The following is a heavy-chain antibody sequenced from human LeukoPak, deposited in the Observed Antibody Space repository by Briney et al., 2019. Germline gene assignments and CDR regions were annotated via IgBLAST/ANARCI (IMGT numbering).Heavy chain of an antibody. D-gene: IGHD3-22*01. CDR2: IIPIFGTA. V-gene: IGHV1-69*05. CDR1: GGTFSSYA. CDR3: AIGPYYYDSSGYDPVFDY. Sequence: ASVKVSCKASGGTFSSYAISWVRQAPGQGLEWMGRIIPIFGTANYAQKFQGRVTITTDESTSTAYMELSSLRSEDTAVYYCAIGPYYYDSSGYDPVFDYWGQGTLVTVS. J-gene: IGHJ4*02.